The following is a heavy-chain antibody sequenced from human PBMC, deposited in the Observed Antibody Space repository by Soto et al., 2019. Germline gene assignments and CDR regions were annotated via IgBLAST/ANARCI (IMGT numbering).Heavy chain of an antibody. CDR2: VDHSGRT. V-gene: IGHV4-38-2*02. Sequence: PSETLSLTCTVSGYSINSDNYWGWIRQPPGKGLEWVGSVDHSGRTYYSSSLKSRVTMSIDTSKNQLSLMLTSVTAADTAIYYCAKKGYYPSGKINLFDSWGQGTLVTVSS. D-gene: IGHD3-10*01. CDR1: GYSINSDNY. J-gene: IGHJ4*02. CDR3: AKKGYYPSGKINLFDS.